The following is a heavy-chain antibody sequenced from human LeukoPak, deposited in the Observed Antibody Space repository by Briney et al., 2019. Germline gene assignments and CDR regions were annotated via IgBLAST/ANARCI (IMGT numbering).Heavy chain of an antibody. CDR3: ARDLSDKQGFDP. CDR2: INQGGSDK. V-gene: IGHV3-7*01. CDR1: GFTFSDYW. J-gene: IGHJ5*02. D-gene: IGHD2/OR15-2a*01. Sequence: PGGSLRLSCAASGFTFSDYWMSWVRQAPGKGLEWLANINQGGSDKSYLASVRGRFTISRDNAANSLYLQMNNLRAEDTAVYYCARDLSDKQGFDPWGQGTLVTVSS.